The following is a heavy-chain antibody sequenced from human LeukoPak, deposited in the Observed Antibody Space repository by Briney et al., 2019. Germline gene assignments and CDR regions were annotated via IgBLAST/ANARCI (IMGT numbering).Heavy chain of an antibody. J-gene: IGHJ4*02. Sequence: SETLSLTCAVYGGSFSGYYWSWIRQPPGKGLEWIGYIYYSGSTNYNPSLKSRVTISVDTSKNQFSLKLSSVTAADTAVYYCARATGRYFDWLPSFDYWGQGTLVTVSS. CDR1: GGSFSGYY. CDR2: IYYSGST. CDR3: ARATGRYFDWLPSFDY. D-gene: IGHD3-9*01. V-gene: IGHV4-59*01.